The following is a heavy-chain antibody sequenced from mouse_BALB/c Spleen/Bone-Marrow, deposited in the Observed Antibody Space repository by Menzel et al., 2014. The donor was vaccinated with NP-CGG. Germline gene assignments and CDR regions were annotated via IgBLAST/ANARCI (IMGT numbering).Heavy chain of an antibody. J-gene: IGHJ3*01. CDR3: TREGDSPFAY. CDR1: GYTFTSYY. D-gene: IGHD2-13*01. Sequence: QVQLKDSGAELVKPGASVKLSCKASGYTFTSYYMYWVKQRPGQGLEWIGEINPSNGGINFNEKLKSKATLTVDKSSSTAYMQLSSLTSEDSAVYYCTREGDSPFAYWGQGTLVTVSA. CDR2: INPSNGGI. V-gene: IGHV1S81*02.